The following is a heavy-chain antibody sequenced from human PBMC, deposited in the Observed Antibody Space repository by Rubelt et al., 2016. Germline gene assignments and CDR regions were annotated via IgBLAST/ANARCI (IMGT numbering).Heavy chain of an antibody. CDR1: GGSISSSSYY. CDR2: IYYSGST. Sequence: QLQLQESGPGLVKPSETLSLTCTVSGGSISSSSYYWGWIRQPPGKGLEWIGSIYYSGSTDYNPSLKGRCTSSVETSKNQLSLKRSSVTAADTAVYYCSGNWFDPWGQGTLVTVSS. CDR3: SGNWFDP. V-gene: IGHV4-39*07. D-gene: IGHD6-25*01. J-gene: IGHJ5*02.